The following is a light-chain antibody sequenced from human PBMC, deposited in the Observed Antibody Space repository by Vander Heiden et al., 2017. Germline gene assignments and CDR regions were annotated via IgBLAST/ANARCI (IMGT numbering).Light chain of an antibody. Sequence: DIQMTQSPSSLSASVGDRVTITCRESQSIRCYLNWYQQKPGKAPKLLIYAASNLQIEVPSSFSGSGSGTDFTLTISSLQLKDFETCYFQQSYSTPRTFGQGTKVEIK. J-gene: IGKJ1*01. CDR3: QQSYSTPRT. CDR1: QSIRCY. CDR2: AAS. V-gene: IGKV1-39*01.